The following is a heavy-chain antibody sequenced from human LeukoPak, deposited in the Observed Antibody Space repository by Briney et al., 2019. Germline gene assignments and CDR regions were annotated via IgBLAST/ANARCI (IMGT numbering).Heavy chain of an antibody. CDR2: INPNSGST. CDR1: GYTFTGYY. D-gene: IGHD4-17*01. Sequence: ASVKVSCRASGYTFTGYYLHWVRQAPGQGLGWMGWINPNSGSTNYAQKFQGRVTMTRDTSISTAFMDLSRLRSDDTAVYYCARRGNYGDYFDYWGQGTLVTVSS. J-gene: IGHJ4*02. V-gene: IGHV1-2*02. CDR3: ARRGNYGDYFDY.